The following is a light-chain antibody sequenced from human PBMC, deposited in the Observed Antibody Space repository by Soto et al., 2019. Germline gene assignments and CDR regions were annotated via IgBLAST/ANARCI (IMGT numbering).Light chain of an antibody. CDR2: GTS. CDR3: QQFAGSPAAFT. CDR1: QTVSSAN. V-gene: IGKV3-20*01. Sequence: ESLLTQSPGTLSLSPGEGATLSCRASQTVSSANLAWYQRKPGQAPRLLIYGTSIRATGIPDRFSGTRSGTDFTLNIRRLEPEDVAVYYCQQFAGSPAAFTFGQGTKLEI. J-gene: IGKJ2*01.